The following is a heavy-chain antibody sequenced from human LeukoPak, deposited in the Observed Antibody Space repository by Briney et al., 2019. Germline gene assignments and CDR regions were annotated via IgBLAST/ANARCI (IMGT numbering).Heavy chain of an antibody. V-gene: IGHV3-23*01. Sequence: PGGSLRLSCAASGFTFSNYVMTWVRQAPGKGLEWVSSISSSGTSTYYADSVKGRFTISRDNSKNTLYLQMNSLRAEDTAVYYCARAWNDDWFDPWGQGTLVTVSS. CDR1: GFTFSNYV. CDR2: ISSSGTST. CDR3: ARAWNDDWFDP. D-gene: IGHD1-1*01. J-gene: IGHJ5*02.